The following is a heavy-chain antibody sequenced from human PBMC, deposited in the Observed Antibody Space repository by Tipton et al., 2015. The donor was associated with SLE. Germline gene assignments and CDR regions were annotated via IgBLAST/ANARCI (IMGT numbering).Heavy chain of an antibody. CDR2: ISSSGSTI. CDR3: ARGAGVVASMDV. J-gene: IGHJ6*04. CDR1: GFTFSSYE. V-gene: IGHV3-48*03. D-gene: IGHD2-15*01. Sequence: GSLRLSCAASGFTFSSYEMNWVRQAPGKGLEWVSYISSSGSTIYYADSVKGRFTISRDNAKNSLYLQMNSLRAEDTAVYYCARGAGVVASMDVWGKGTTVTVSS.